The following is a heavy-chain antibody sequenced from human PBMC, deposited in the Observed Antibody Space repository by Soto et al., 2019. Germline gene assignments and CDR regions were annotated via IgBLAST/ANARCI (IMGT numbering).Heavy chain of an antibody. D-gene: IGHD3-9*01. V-gene: IGHV4-31*03. CDR2: IYYSGST. CDR1: GGSISSGGYY. J-gene: IGHJ6*02. CDR3: ARGYYDILTGYYPDRMDV. Sequence: QVQLQESGPGLVKPSQTLSLTCTVSGGSISSGGYYWSWIRQHPGKGLVWIGYIYYSGSTYYNPSLKSRVTISVDTSKNQFSLKLSSVTAADTAVYYCARGYYDILTGYYPDRMDVWGQGTTVTVSS.